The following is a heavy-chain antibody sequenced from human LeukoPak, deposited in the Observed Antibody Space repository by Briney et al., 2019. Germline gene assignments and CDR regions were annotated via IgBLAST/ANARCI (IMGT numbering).Heavy chain of an antibody. CDR1: GDSVSNNRAS. V-gene: IGHV6-1*01. D-gene: IGHD1-26*01. J-gene: IGHJ4*02. CDR2: TYYRSQWSN. CDR3: VRIRGLGLFDY. Sequence: SQTLSLTCAISGDSVSNNRASWGWIRQSPSRGLEWLGRTYYRSQWSNDYAPSLRSRITINPDTSKNQFSLQLTSVTREDTAVYYCVRIRGLGLFDYWGQGTLVTVSS.